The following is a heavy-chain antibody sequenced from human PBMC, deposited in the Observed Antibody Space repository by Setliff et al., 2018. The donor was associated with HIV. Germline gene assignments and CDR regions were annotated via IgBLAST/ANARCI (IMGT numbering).Heavy chain of an antibody. J-gene: IGHJ4*02. Sequence: SETLSLTCAVYGQSISGYYWSWIRQTPGKGLEWIGEINHGGDTNYNPSLKSRVTISVGSSYNHFSLKLSSVTAADTGVYYCASRRGVEFYFDIWGQGTPVTVSS. CDR1: GQSISGYY. CDR3: ASRRGVEFYFDI. V-gene: IGHV4-34*01. CDR2: INHGGDT. D-gene: IGHD3-10*01.